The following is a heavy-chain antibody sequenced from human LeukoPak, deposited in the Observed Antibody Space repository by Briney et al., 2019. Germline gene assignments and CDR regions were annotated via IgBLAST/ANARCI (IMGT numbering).Heavy chain of an antibody. CDR1: GYTFTSYY. J-gene: IGHJ4*02. CDR2: INPSGGST. V-gene: IGHV1-46*01. D-gene: IGHD3-22*01. CDR3: ARAYYYDSSGYYSLGDY. Sequence: ASVKVSCKASGYTFTSYYMHWVRQAPEQGLEWMGIINPSGGSTSYAQKFQGRVTMTRDTSTSTVYMELSSLRSDDTAVYYCARAYYYDSSGYYSLGDYWGQGTLVTVSS.